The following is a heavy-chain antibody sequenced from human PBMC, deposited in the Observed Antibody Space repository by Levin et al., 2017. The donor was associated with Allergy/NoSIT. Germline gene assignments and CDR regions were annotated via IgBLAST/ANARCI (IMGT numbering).Heavy chain of an antibody. CDR1: GFTFSSFE. CDR3: ARESAQNTWVIDY. CDR2: ISESGNTM. V-gene: IGHV3-48*03. D-gene: IGHD2-2*02. J-gene: IGHJ4*02. Sequence: GGSLRLSCAASGFTFSSFEMNWVRQAPGKGLEWVSYISESGNTMYYADSVKGRFTISRDNAKKSVDLQMDSLRAEDTAVYYCARESAQNTWVIDYWGQGTLVTVSS.